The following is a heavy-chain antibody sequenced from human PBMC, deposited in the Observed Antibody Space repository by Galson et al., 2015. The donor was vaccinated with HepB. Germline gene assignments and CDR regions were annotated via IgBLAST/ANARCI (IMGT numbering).Heavy chain of an antibody. D-gene: IGHD3-16*02. J-gene: IGHJ4*02. CDR3: AGMITFGGVIVSNFDY. Sequence: LSLTCTVSGGSISSSSYYWGWIRQPPGKGLEWIGSIYYSGSTYYNPSLKSRVTISVDTPKNQFSLKLSSVTAADTAVYYCAGMITFGGVIVSNFDYWGQGTLVTVSS. CDR1: GGSISSSSYY. CDR2: IYYSGST. V-gene: IGHV4-39*01.